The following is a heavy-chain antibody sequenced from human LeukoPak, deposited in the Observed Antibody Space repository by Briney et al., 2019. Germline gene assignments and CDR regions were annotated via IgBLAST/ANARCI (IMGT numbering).Heavy chain of an antibody. CDR3: ARHFTTVTPWYCDY. D-gene: IGHD4-17*01. J-gene: IGHJ4*02. Sequence: SETLSLTCTVSGGSISSTTYYWGWIRQPPGKGLEWIGSIYYSGSAYHNPSLKSRVTISVDTSKNQFSLKLSSVTAADTAVYYCARHFTTVTPWYCDYWGQGTLVTVSS. CDR2: IYYSGSA. CDR1: GGSISSTTYY. V-gene: IGHV4-39*01.